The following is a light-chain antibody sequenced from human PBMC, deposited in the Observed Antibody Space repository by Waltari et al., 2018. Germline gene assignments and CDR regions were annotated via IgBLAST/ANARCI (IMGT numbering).Light chain of an antibody. Sequence: DIQMPQSPSTLSASVGDRVTITCRASQSISSWVAWYQQKPGTAPKLLIYKASTLETGVPSRFSGSGFGTEFTLTISSLQPDDFATYYCQQYNTYSAFGPGTKVDI. V-gene: IGKV1-5*03. CDR3: QQYNTYSA. J-gene: IGKJ3*01. CDR2: KAS. CDR1: QSISSW.